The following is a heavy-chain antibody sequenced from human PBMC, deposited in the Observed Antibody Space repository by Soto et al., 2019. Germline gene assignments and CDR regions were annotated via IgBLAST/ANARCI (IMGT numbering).Heavy chain of an antibody. CDR1: GFTFSSYG. CDR3: ARDGRSGSYYGGYYYGMDV. Sequence: PGGSLRLSCAASGFTFSSYGMHWVRQAPGTGLEWVAVIWYDGSNKYYADSVKGRFTISRDNSKNTLYLQMNSLRAEDTAVYYCARDGRSGSYYGGYYYGMDVWGQGTTVTVSS. V-gene: IGHV3-33*01. J-gene: IGHJ6*02. D-gene: IGHD1-26*01. CDR2: IWYDGSNK.